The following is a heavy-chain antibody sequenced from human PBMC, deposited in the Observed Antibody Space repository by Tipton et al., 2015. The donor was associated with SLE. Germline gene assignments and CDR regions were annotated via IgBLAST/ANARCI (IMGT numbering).Heavy chain of an antibody. CDR2: IYYSGST. J-gene: IGHJ2*01. D-gene: IGHD6-19*01. Sequence: TLSLTCTVSGGSISSYYWSWIRQPPGKGLEWIGYIYYSGSTNYNPSLKSRVTISVDTSKNQFSLKLNSVTAADTAVYYCARRTVGYFDLWGRGTLVTVSS. CDR1: GGSISSYY. CDR3: ARRTVGYFDL. V-gene: IGHV4-59*12.